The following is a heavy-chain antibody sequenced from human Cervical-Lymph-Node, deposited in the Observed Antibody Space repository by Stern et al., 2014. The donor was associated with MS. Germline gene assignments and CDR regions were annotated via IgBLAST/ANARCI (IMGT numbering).Heavy chain of an antibody. Sequence: QVQLQESGPGLVKPSETLSLTCTASGGSISSSTYYWAWIRQPPGQGLVWIGNINYSGLTYYNPSLNSRVTISVDMSKNQFSLKLSSVTAADTAIYYCARHDSVPRPSQLYSARDRGPGYFDYWGQGTLVTVSS. D-gene: IGHD1-26*01. CDR1: GGSISSSTYY. CDR2: INYSGLT. V-gene: IGHV4-39*01. J-gene: IGHJ4*02. CDR3: ARHDSVPRPSQLYSARDRGPGYFDY.